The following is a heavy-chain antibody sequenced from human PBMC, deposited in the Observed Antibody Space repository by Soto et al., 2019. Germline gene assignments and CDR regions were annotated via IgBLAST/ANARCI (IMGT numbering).Heavy chain of an antibody. CDR3: ARQKYYDVVSGYSKNWFDP. V-gene: IGHV4-39*01. Sequence: QLQLQESGPGLVKPSETLSLTCTVSGGSISSGSYYWGWIRQPPGKGLEWIGSIYYSGSTYYNPSLKSRVTMSVDTSKNQFSLSLSSVTAADTAVYYCARQKYYDVVSGYSKNWFDPWGQGTLVTVSS. CDR2: IYYSGST. J-gene: IGHJ5*02. D-gene: IGHD3-3*01. CDR1: GGSISSGSYY.